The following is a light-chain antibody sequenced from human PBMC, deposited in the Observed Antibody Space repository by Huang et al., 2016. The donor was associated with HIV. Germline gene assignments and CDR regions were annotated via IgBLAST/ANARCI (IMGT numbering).Light chain of an antibody. CDR3: QQLHSYPIT. CDR2: AAS. V-gene: IGKV1-9*01. CDR1: QDIANS. J-gene: IGKJ5*01. Sequence: QLTQSPSSLSMSVGDRVIITCQASQDIANSLAWYQHKPGRAPKLLIPAASTLQSVVPSRFSGGSAGTYFTLIITNLQPDDFASYYCQQLHSYPITFGQGTRLDI.